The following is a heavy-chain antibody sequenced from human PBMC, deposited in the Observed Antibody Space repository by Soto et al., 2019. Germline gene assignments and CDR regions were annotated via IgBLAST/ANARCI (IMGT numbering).Heavy chain of an antibody. J-gene: IGHJ5*02. CDR2: IYHSGST. CDR3: ARGFSSSWPGGNGFDP. CDR1: GGSISSSNW. Sequence: SETLSLTCAVSGGSISSSNWWSWVRQPPGKGLEWIGEIYHSGSTNYNPSLKSRVTISVDKSKNQFSLKLSSVTAADTAVYYCARGFSSSWPGGNGFDPGGQGPLVPVSP. D-gene: IGHD6-13*01. V-gene: IGHV4-4*02.